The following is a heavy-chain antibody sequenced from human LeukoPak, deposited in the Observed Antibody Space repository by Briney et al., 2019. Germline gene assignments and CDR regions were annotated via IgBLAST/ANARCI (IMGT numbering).Heavy chain of an antibody. D-gene: IGHD2-15*01. Sequence: SETLSLTCSVSGDSINAYYWSWIRQPPGKGLEWIGYIFYSGSTNYNPSLKSRVTISVDSSKNQFSLKLSSVTAADTAVYYCARHFRRMGYYSHWGQGTLVTVSS. CDR3: ARHFRRMGYYSH. CDR1: GDSINAYY. CDR2: IFYSGST. J-gene: IGHJ4*02. V-gene: IGHV4-59*01.